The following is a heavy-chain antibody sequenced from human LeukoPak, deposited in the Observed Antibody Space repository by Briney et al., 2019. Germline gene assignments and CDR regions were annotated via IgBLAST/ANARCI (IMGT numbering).Heavy chain of an antibody. D-gene: IGHD3-3*02. CDR2: IYTSGST. J-gene: IGHJ4*02. V-gene: IGHV4-4*07. Sequence: ASETLSLTCTVSGGSISSYYWSWIRQPAGKGLEWIGRIYTSGSTNYNPSLKSRVTMSVDTSKNQFSLKLSSATAADTAVYYCARDESPFLEWLSYFDYWGQGTLVTVSS. CDR3: ARDESPFLEWLSYFDY. CDR1: GGSISSYY.